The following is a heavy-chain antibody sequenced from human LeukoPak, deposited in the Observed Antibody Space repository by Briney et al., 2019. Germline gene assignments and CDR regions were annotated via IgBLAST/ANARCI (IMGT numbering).Heavy chain of an antibody. J-gene: IGHJ3*02. CDR3: AKDTSGLGNAFDI. D-gene: IGHD6-19*01. V-gene: IGHV3-9*01. Sequence: GGSLRLSCAASGFTFDDYAMHWVRQAPGKGLEWVSGISWNSGSIGYADSVKGRFTISRDNAKNPLYLQMNSLRAEDTALYYCAKDTSGLGNAFDIWGQGTMVTVSS. CDR1: GFTFDDYA. CDR2: ISWNSGSI.